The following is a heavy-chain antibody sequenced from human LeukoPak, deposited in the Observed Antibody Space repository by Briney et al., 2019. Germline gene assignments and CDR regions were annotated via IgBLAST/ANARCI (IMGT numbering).Heavy chain of an antibody. D-gene: IGHD2-15*01. CDR3: ARHPIPKKYCSGGSCYDNYFDY. Sequence: GESLKISCKGSGYSFTSYWIGWVRQMPGKGLEWMGIIYPGDSDTSYSPSFQGQVTVSADKSISTAYLQWSSLKASDTAMYYCARHPIPKKYCSGGSCYDNYFDYWGQGTLVTVSS. CDR2: IYPGDSDT. CDR1: GYSFTSYW. V-gene: IGHV5-51*01. J-gene: IGHJ4*02.